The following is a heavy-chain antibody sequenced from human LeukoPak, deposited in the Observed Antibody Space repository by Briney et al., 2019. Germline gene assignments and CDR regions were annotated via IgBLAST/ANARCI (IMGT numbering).Heavy chain of an antibody. CDR1: GFTFCDYA. V-gene: IGHV3-49*04. D-gene: IGHD3-22*01. Sequence: GGSLRLSCTASGFTFCDYAMSWVRQAPGKGLEWVGFVRSKAYGGTADYAASLKGRFTISRDDSKSIAYLQMNSLKTEDTAVYYCSTYHYDTSGYYYVTYWGQGTLVTVSS. CDR2: VRSKAYGGTA. CDR3: STYHYDTSGYYYVTY. J-gene: IGHJ4*02.